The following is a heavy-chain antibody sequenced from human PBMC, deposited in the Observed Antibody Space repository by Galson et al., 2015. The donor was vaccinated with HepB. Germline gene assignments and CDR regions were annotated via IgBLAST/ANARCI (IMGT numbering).Heavy chain of an antibody. CDR2: ISSSSCYI. D-gene: IGHD6-13*01. CDR1: GFTFSSYS. J-gene: IGHJ6*02. Sequence: SLRLSCAASGFTFSSYSMNWVRQAPGKGLEWVSSISSSSCYIYYADSVKGRFTISRDNAKNSLYLQMNSLRAEDTAVYYCARGGIAAAGTGYYYGMDVWGQGTTVTVSS. CDR3: ARGGIAAAGTGYYYGMDV. V-gene: IGHV3-21*01.